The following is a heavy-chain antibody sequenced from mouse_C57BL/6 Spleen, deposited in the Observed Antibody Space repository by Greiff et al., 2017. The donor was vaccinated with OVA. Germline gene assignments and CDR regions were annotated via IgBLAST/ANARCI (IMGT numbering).Heavy chain of an antibody. V-gene: IGHV2-2*01. CDR1: GFSLTSYG. J-gene: IGHJ1*03. D-gene: IGHD4-1*01. CDR2: IWSGGST. Sequence: VMLVESGPGLVQPSQSLSITCTVSGFSLTSYGVHWVRQSPGKGLEWLGVIWSGGSTDYNAAFISRLSISKDNSKRQFFFKMNSLQADDTAIYYCARNYWGYFDVWGTGTTVTVSS. CDR3: ARNYWGYFDV.